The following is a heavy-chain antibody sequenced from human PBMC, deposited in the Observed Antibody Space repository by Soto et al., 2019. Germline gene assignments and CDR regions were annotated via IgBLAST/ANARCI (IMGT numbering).Heavy chain of an antibody. Sequence: QVQLQESGPGLVKPSETLSLTCTVSGGSISSYYWSWIRQPPGKGLEWIGYIYYSGSTNYNPSLKSRVTISVDTSKNQFSLKLSSVTAADTAVYYYARDSRGGYCSGGSCRHWYFDLWGRGTLVTVSS. CDR1: GGSISSYY. D-gene: IGHD2-15*01. CDR2: IYYSGST. CDR3: ARDSRGGYCSGGSCRHWYFDL. V-gene: IGHV4-59*01. J-gene: IGHJ2*01.